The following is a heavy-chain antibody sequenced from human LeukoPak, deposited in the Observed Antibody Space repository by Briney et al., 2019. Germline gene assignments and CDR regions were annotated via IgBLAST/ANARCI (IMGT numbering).Heavy chain of an antibody. Sequence: GASVNVSCKASGYTFTGYYMHWVQQAPGQGLEWMGRINPNSGVTNYAQKFHGWVTLTRDASINTAYMQLSSLTSEDTSTYFCARGFLSAGGPFDYWGQGTLVTVSS. J-gene: IGHJ4*02. CDR2: INPNSGVT. CDR1: GYTFTGYY. V-gene: IGHV1-2*04. D-gene: IGHD2-15*01. CDR3: ARGFLSAGGPFDY.